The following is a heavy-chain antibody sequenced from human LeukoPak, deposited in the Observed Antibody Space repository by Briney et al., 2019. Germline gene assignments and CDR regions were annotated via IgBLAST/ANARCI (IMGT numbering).Heavy chain of an antibody. CDR2: ISYDGSNK. J-gene: IGHJ4*02. Sequence: GGSLRLSCEVSGFTFSSYAMNWVRQAPGKGLEWVAVISYDGSNKYYADSVKGRFTISRDNSKNTLYLQMNSLRAEDTAVYYCAKGEYSSSWYYFDYWGQGTLVTVSS. CDR1: GFTFSSYA. CDR3: AKGEYSSSWYYFDY. D-gene: IGHD6-13*01. V-gene: IGHV3-30-3*01.